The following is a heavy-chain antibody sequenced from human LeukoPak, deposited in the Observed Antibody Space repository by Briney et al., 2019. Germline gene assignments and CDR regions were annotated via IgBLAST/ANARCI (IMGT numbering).Heavy chain of an antibody. D-gene: IGHD2-2*01. CDR3: ARAPGYCDSSSCENWYFDL. Sequence: PGGSLRLSCAASGFTFSSYGMHWVRQAPGKGLEWVAVISYDGSNKYYADSVKGRFTISRDNSKNTLYLQMNSLRAEDTAFYYCARAPGYCDSSSCENWYFDLWGRGTLVTVSS. CDR2: ISYDGSNK. V-gene: IGHV3-30*03. J-gene: IGHJ2*01. CDR1: GFTFSSYG.